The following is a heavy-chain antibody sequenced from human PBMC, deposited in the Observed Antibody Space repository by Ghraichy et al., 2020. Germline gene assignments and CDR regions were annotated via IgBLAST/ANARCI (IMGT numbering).Heavy chain of an antibody. J-gene: IGHJ4*02. CDR3: ARISGGFSTSYPYYFDY. CDR2: ISSSSTYI. D-gene: IGHD3-10*01. CDR1: GFTFSLYS. V-gene: IGHV3-21*01. Sequence: GGSLRLSCAPSGFTFSLYSMDWVRQAPGKGLEWVSSISSSSTYIYYADSVKGRFTISRDNAKSSLYLQMNSLTAEDTAVYYCARISGGFSTSYPYYFDYWGQGTLVTVSS.